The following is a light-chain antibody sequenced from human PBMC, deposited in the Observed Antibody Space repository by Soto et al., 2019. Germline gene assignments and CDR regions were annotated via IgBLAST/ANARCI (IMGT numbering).Light chain of an antibody. J-gene: IGKJ4*01. Sequence: IVMTQSPDSLTVSLGERAAINCKSSQSVLYSSNSKNYLAWYQQKPGQPPKLLISWASTRESGVPDRFSGSGSGTDFTLTISSLQAEDVAVYYCQQYFRTPLTFGGGTKVVI. CDR2: WAS. V-gene: IGKV4-1*01. CDR1: QSVLYSSNSKNY. CDR3: QQYFRTPLT.